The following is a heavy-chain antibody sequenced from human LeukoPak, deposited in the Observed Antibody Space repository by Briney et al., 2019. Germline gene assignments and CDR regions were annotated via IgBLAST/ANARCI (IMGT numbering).Heavy chain of an antibody. Sequence: ATVKVSCKASGYTYTNYGISWVRQAPGQGLEWMGWISGYNGHTNYAQKLQGRVTMTTHTSTSTAYMELRSLRSDDTAVYYCARAGHRKYYYDNAYDYWGQGTLVTVSS. J-gene: IGHJ4*02. CDR1: GYTYTNYG. V-gene: IGHV1-18*01. CDR3: ARAGHRKYYYDNAYDY. D-gene: IGHD3-22*01. CDR2: ISGYNGHT.